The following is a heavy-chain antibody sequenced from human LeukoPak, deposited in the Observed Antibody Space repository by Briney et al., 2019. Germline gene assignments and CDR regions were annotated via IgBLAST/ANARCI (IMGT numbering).Heavy chain of an antibody. Sequence: GASVKVSCKVSGYTLTELSMHWVRQAPGKGLGWMGGFDPEDGETIYAQKFQGRVTMTEDTSTDTAYMELSSLRSEDTAVYYCATAIPDYDFWSGCVWGQGTLVTVSS. D-gene: IGHD3-3*01. V-gene: IGHV1-24*01. J-gene: IGHJ4*02. CDR1: GYTLTELS. CDR3: ATAIPDYDFWSGCV. CDR2: FDPEDGET.